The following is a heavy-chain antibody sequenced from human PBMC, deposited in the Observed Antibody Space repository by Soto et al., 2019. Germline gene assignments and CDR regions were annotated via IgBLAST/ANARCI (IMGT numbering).Heavy chain of an antibody. Sequence: SETQSLTCPVSGGSIISSSYYWGWIRQPPGKGLEWIGSIYYSGSTYYNPSLKSRVTISVDTSKNQFSLKLSSVTAADTAVYYCARRYGGTFDYWGQGTLVTSPQ. CDR1: GGSIISSSYY. CDR3: ARRYGGTFDY. D-gene: IGHD2-15*01. CDR2: IYYSGST. J-gene: IGHJ4*02. V-gene: IGHV4-39*01.